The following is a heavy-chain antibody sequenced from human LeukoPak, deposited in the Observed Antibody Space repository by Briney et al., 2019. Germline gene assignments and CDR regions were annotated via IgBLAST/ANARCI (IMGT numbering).Heavy chain of an antibody. V-gene: IGHV4-59*01. CDR3: ARGMLGEGFGELPFDY. D-gene: IGHD3-10*01. CDR2: IYFGGTT. CDR1: GGSIKNYY. Sequence: SETLSLTCSVSGGSIKNYYWSWIRQPPGKGLEWLGNIYFGGTTDYNSSLKSRVTISVDTSKNQFSLKLRSVTAADTAVYYCARGMLGEGFGELPFDYWGQGILVTVSS. J-gene: IGHJ4*02.